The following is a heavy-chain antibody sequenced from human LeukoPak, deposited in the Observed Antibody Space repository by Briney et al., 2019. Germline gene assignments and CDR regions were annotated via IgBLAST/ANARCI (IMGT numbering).Heavy chain of an antibody. CDR2: SYAGDSDT. D-gene: IGHD6-19*01. CDR1: GSSFTSYW. CDR3: ARLGVARHCYFDY. Sequence: GASLNISCNGSGSSFTSYWIGWVRPLRGKGLGWMGMSYAGDSDTRDSPSFEGQVTISADKSISTAYLQWSSLKASDTAMYYCARLGVARHCYFDYWGQGTLVTVSS. V-gene: IGHV5-51*01. J-gene: IGHJ4*02.